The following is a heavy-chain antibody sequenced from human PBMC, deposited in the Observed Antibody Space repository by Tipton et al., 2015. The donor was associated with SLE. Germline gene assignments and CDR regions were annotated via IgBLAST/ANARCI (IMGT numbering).Heavy chain of an antibody. V-gene: IGHV4-61*02. Sequence: TLSLTCTVSGGSLSSGSYYWSWIRQPAGKGLEWIGRIYTSGSTNYNPSLKSRVTISVDTSKNQFSLKLSSVTAADTAVYYCARDSPERSGNYYYYYMDVWGKGTTVTVSS. CDR1: GGSLSSGSYY. CDR2: IYTSGST. CDR3: ARDSPERSGNYYYYYMDV. D-gene: IGHD1-1*01. J-gene: IGHJ6*03.